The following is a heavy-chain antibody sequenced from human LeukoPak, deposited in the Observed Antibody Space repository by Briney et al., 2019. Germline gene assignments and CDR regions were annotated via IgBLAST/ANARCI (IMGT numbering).Heavy chain of an antibody. V-gene: IGHV1-58*02. D-gene: IGHD5-12*01. CDR1: GFTFTSSA. J-gene: IGHJ3*02. CDR3: AAEIGSKSGYDFAFDI. Sequence: GTSVKVSCKASGFTFTSSAMQWVRQARGQRLEWIGWIVVGSGITNYAQKFQERVTITRDMSTSTAYMELSSLRSEDTAVYYCAAEIGSKSGYDFAFDIWGQGTMVTVSS. CDR2: IVVGSGIT.